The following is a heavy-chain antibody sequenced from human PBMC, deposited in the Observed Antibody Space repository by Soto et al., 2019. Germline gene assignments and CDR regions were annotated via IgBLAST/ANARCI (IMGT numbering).Heavy chain of an antibody. CDR3: ASSGQHFPWFDP. Sequence: ASVKVSCKASGYTFTSYGISWVRQAPGQGLEWMGWISAYNGNTNYAQKLQGRVTITTDTSTSTAYMELRSLRSEDTAVYYCASSGQHFPWFDPWSQGSLVTVSS. V-gene: IGHV1-18*01. CDR1: GYTFTSYG. CDR2: ISAYNGNT. D-gene: IGHD2-2*01. J-gene: IGHJ5*02.